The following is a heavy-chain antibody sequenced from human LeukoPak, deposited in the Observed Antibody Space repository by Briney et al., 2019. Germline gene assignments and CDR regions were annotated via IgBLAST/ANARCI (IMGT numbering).Heavy chain of an antibody. CDR1: GFTFSNAW. Sequence: GGSLRLSCAASGFTFSNAWMSWVRQAPGKGLEWVGRINSKTDGGTTDYAAPVKGRFTISRDDSKNTLYLQMNSLKTEDTAVYYCTTDRSVRDGVNWFDPWGQGALVTVSS. CDR3: TTDRSVRDGVNWFDP. V-gene: IGHV3-15*01. CDR2: INSKTDGGTT. D-gene: IGHD6-25*01. J-gene: IGHJ5*02.